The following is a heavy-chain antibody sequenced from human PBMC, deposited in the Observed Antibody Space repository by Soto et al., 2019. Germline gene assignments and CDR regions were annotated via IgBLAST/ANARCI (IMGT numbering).Heavy chain of an antibody. CDR1: GASVSSAYS. J-gene: IGHJ5*02. Sequence: SETLSLTSFVSGASVSSAYSWSWVRRTPGRRLEWSGQIYHTGTTSYHPSLKNRVTISLDKSNNQFSLRLTSMTAADTAVYYSATLPPRIVVVMTDLPTWGQGTLVTVSS. CDR2: IYHTGTT. V-gene: IGHV4-4*02. CDR3: ATLPPRIVVVMTDLPT. D-gene: IGHD2-15*01.